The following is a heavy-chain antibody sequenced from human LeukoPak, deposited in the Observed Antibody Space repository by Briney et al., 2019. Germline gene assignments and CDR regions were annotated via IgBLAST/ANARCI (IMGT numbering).Heavy chain of an antibody. D-gene: IGHD3-22*01. CDR3: ARSSEGRYYYDSSGYSYYYYYMGV. Sequence: KTSETLSLTCTVSGGSISGTSYYWGWIRQPPGRGLEWIGSIYYSGSTYYNPSLKSRVTISVDTSKNQFSLKLTSVTAADTAVYYCARSSEGRYYYDSSGYSYYYYYMGVWGKGTTVTISS. J-gene: IGHJ6*03. CDR2: IYYSGST. V-gene: IGHV4-39*07. CDR1: GGSISGTSYY.